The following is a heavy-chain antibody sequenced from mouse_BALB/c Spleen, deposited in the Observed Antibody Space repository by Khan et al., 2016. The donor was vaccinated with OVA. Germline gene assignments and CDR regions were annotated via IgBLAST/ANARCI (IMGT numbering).Heavy chain of an antibody. V-gene: IGHV2-3*01. Sequence: QVQLKESGPGLVAPSQSLSITCSISGFSLTSYGVNWVRQPPGKGLEWLGVIWGDGRTNNHSTLKSKLIITKDNSKRQVFLTLNSLQTDDTATYYCAKFTPDYYSMDYWGQGTSVTVSS. CDR1: GFSLTSYG. J-gene: IGHJ4*01. D-gene: IGHD1-1*01. CDR3: AKFTPDYYSMDY. CDR2: IWGDGRT.